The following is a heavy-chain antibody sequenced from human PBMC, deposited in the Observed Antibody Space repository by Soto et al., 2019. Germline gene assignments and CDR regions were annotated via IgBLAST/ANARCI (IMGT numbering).Heavy chain of an antibody. D-gene: IGHD3-10*01. V-gene: IGHV4-39*01. CDR2: IYYSGST. CDR1: GGSISSSSYY. Sequence: QLQLQESGPGLVKPSETLSLTCTVSGGSISSSSYYWGWIRQPPGKGLEWIGSIYYSGSTYYNPSLKSRVTISVDTSKNQFSLKLSSVTAADTAVYYCARYGSGSYYSFFSTEIDYWGQGTLVTVSS. J-gene: IGHJ4*02. CDR3: ARYGSGSYYSFFSTEIDY.